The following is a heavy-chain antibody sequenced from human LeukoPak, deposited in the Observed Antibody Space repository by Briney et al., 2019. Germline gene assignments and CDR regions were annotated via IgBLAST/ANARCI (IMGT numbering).Heavy chain of an antibody. Sequence: GGSLRLSCAASGFTFSSYSMNWVRQAPGKGLEWVSSISSSSSYIYYADSVKGRFTISRDNAKNSLYLQMNSLRAEDTAVYYCARDRVIAAAADYWGQGTLVTVSS. V-gene: IGHV3-21*01. CDR3: ARDRVIAAAADY. CDR2: ISSSSSYI. CDR1: GFTFSSYS. D-gene: IGHD6-13*01. J-gene: IGHJ4*02.